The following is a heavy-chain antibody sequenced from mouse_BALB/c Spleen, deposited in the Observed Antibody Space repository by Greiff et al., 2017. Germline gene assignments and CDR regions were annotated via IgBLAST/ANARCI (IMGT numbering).Heavy chain of an antibody. D-gene: IGHD1-1*02. CDR1: GYTFTSYW. V-gene: IGHV1-5*01. J-gene: IGHJ3*01. CDR2: IYPGNSDT. Sequence: VQLKESGTVLARPGASVKMSCKASGYTFTSYWMHWVKQRPGQGLEWIGAIYPGNSDTSYNQKFKGKAKLTAVTSTSTAYMELSSLTNEDSAVYYCTRSVAGKGFPFAYWGQGTLVTVSA. CDR3: TRSVAGKGFPFAY.